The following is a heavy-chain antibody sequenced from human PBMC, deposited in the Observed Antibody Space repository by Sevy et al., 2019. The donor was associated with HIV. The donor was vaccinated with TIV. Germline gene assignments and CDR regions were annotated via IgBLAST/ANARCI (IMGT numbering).Heavy chain of an antibody. J-gene: IGHJ3*02. D-gene: IGHD3-10*01. CDR1: GFTFGDYC. Sequence: GGSLRLSCTASGFTFGDYCVSWFRQAPGKGMEWVGGIRDRAYGGTAEYAASARGRFSISRDDSRGIAYLQMDGLKTEDTAVYYCTRGAVTMVRVIYTVFDIWGQGTLVTVSS. V-gene: IGHV3-49*03. CDR2: IRDRAYGGTA. CDR3: TRGAVTMVRVIYTVFDI.